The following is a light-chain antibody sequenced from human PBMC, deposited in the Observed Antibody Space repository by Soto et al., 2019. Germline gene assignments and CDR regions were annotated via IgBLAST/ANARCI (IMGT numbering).Light chain of an antibody. CDR1: QSVNNY. CDR2: AAS. Sequence: DIVMTQSPASLSLSAGDRATLSCRASQSVNNYLAWYQQKPGKAPRLLIYAASNMDTGVPSRFSGSGSGTDFTLTISSLEPEDFAVYFCQQGSTLPGTFGDGTKVDIK. J-gene: IGKJ3*01. CDR3: QQGSTLPGT. V-gene: IGKV3-11*01.